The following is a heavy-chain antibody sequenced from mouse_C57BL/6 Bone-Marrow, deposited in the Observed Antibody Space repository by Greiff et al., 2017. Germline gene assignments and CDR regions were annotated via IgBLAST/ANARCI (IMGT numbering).Heavy chain of an antibody. CDR3: ARDDYGEWFAY. Sequence: QVQLQQSGADLAKPGASVKLSCTASGYTFTSYWMHWVKQRPGQGLEWIGYINPSSGYYKSNQKFNDKGTLTTDKSSSTDCMQLSSLTYEDSAVYYCARDDYGEWFAYWGQGTLVTVSA. CDR2: INPSSGYY. D-gene: IGHD2-4*01. J-gene: IGHJ3*01. V-gene: IGHV1-7*01. CDR1: GYTFTSYW.